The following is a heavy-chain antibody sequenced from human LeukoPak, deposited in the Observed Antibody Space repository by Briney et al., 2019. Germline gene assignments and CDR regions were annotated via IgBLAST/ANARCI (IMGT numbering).Heavy chain of an antibody. CDR1: GYTFIGYY. CDR3: TRDLLGFATTPLSD. CDR2: INPNSGDT. D-gene: IGHD4-17*01. V-gene: IGHV1-2*02. J-gene: IGHJ4*02. Sequence: ASVKVSCKASGYTFIGYYMHWVRQAPGQGLEWVGWINPNSGDTNYAQKFQGRVTMTRDTSITTAFMELTRLTSDDTAVYYCTRDLLGFATTPLSDWGQGTLVTVSS.